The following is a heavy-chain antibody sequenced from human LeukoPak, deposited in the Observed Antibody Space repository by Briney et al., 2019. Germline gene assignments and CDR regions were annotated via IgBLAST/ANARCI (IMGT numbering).Heavy chain of an antibody. CDR2: ISHDGNNK. V-gene: IGHV3-30*03. CDR3: ARGPRFAIRMIVVVTKGHFDS. J-gene: IGHJ4*02. Sequence: GGSLRLSCAASGFTFSDYYMSWIRQAPGKGLEWVAAISHDGNNKYYADSVKGRFTISRDNSKNTLYLQMNSLRAEDTAVYYCARGPRFAIRMIVVVTKGHFDSWGQGTLVTVSS. CDR1: GFTFSDYY. D-gene: IGHD3-22*01.